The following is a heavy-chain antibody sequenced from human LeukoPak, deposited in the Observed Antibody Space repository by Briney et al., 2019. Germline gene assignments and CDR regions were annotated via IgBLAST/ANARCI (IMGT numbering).Heavy chain of an antibody. D-gene: IGHD3-9*01. CDR3: TILTGYYIFDC. CDR2: SIPIFGTA. V-gene: IGHV1-69*13. Sequence: AAVKVSCKASGGTFSSYAISWVRQAPGQGLEWMGGSIPIFGTANYAQKFQGRVTITADESTSTAYMELSSLRSEDTAVYYCTILTGYYIFDCWGQGTMVTVSS. J-gene: IGHJ4*02. CDR1: GGTFSSYA.